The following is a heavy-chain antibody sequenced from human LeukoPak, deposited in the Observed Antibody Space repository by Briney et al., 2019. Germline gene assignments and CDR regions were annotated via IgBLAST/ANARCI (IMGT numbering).Heavy chain of an antibody. CDR1: GGSISSSNW. CDR3: ASIYGDYELDY. Sequence: SGTQSLTCAVSGGSISSSNWWSWVRHPPGKGLEWIGEIYHSGSTNYNPPLKSRVTISVDKSKNQFSLKLSSVTAADTAVYYCASIYGDYELDYWGQGTLVTVSS. V-gene: IGHV4-4*02. CDR2: IYHSGST. D-gene: IGHD4-17*01. J-gene: IGHJ4*02.